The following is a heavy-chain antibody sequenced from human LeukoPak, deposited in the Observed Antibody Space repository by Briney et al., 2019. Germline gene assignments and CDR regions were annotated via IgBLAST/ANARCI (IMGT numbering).Heavy chain of an antibody. J-gene: IGHJ4*02. Sequence: PSEALSLTCTVSGVSITSFYWSWIRQPPGKGLEWIGYVYHSGRTNYNPSLKSRVTISADTSRNQFSLKLISVTAADTAIYYCAREDASGGTHLDYWGQGTLVTVSS. CDR2: VYHSGRT. V-gene: IGHV4-59*01. CDR3: AREDASGGTHLDY. CDR1: GVSITSFY. D-gene: IGHD4-23*01.